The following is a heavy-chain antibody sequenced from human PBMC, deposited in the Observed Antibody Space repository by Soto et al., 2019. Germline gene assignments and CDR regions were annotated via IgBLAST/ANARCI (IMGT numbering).Heavy chain of an antibody. CDR2: MKKDGSEK. CDR3: AKEKNFWSGTTAFDS. D-gene: IGHD3-3*01. V-gene: IGHV3-7*03. CDR1: RFSFGDYW. J-gene: IGHJ5*01. Sequence: EVQLVESGGALVQRGGSLRLSCAASRFSFGDYWMSWVRQAPGKGLEWVAHMKKDGSEKYYVDSVKGRFSVSRDNSKNTLFLQMDRLGAEDTAVYYCAKEKNFWSGTTAFDSWGQGTLVTVSS.